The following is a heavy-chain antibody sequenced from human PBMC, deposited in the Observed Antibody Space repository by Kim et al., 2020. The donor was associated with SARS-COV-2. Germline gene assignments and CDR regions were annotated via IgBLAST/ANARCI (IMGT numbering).Heavy chain of an antibody. D-gene: IGHD6-6*01. CDR2: IYPGDSDT. CDR1: GYSFTSYW. CDR3: ARTPRWGRIAAPSRGWFDP. Sequence: GESLKISCKGSGYSFTSYWIGWVRQMPGKGLEWMGIIYPGDSDTRYSPSFQGQVTISADKSISTAYLQWSSLKASDTAMYYCARTPRWGRIAAPSRGWFDPWGQGTLVTVSS. J-gene: IGHJ5*02. V-gene: IGHV5-51*01.